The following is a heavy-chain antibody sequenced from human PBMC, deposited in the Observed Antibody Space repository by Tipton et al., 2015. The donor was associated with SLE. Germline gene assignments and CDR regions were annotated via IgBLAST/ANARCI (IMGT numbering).Heavy chain of an antibody. CDR1: GASINIGGYY. Sequence: TLSLTCTVSGASINIGGYYWTWIRQPPGKGLEWIGYIYYSGSTNYNPSLKSRVTTSVDTSKNQFSLKLSSVTAADTAVYYCARAGLGYTYYYYMDVWGKGTTVTVSS. V-gene: IGHV4-61*08. D-gene: IGHD5-18*01. CDR3: ARAGLGYTYYYYMDV. CDR2: IYYSGST. J-gene: IGHJ6*03.